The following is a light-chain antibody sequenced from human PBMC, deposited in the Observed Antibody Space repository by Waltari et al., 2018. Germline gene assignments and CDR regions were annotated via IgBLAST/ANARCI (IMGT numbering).Light chain of an antibody. CDR2: DAA. J-gene: IGKJ4*01. Sequence: DIQMTQSPSSLSASVGDRVTITCTATQDLNKYLSWYQQKQGKAPNLLIYDAAKLPTGVASRFSGSGSGTDVTLNISRLQPEDIATYYCQKYANLPLTYGGGTKVEIK. CDR1: QDLNKY. CDR3: QKYANLPLT. V-gene: IGKV1-33*01.